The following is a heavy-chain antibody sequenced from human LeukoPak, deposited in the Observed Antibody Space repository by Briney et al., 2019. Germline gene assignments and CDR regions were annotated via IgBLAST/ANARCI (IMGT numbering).Heavy chain of an antibody. CDR3: ARGKRGYRSDSARTEWFEYGMDV. CDR1: GESLSGFY. Sequence: PSETLSLTCVVNGESLSGFYWSWIRQSPGKGLEWIGEIVHSGYTNYNPSLGSRVSISIDTAKNQFSLKLSSVTVADTGVFYCARGKRGYRSDSARTEWFEYGMDVWGPGTSVTVSS. D-gene: IGHD5-18*01. V-gene: IGHV4-34*01. CDR2: IVHSGYT. J-gene: IGHJ6*02.